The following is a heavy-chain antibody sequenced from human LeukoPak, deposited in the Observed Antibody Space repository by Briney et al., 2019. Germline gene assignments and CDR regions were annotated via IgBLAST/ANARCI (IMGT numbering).Heavy chain of an antibody. J-gene: IGHJ4*02. D-gene: IGHD3-9*01. CDR1: GGSISSFF. CDR2: VHSSGST. CDR3: ARLAPGNYDILTGDPKVVFDY. Sequence: SGTLSLTCTVSGGSISSFFWSWIRQPPGKGLEWIGYVHSSGSTKYNPSLKSRLIISVDMSKNQFSLKLRSVSVADTAVYYCARLAPGNYDILTGDPKVVFDYWGQGALVTVSS. V-gene: IGHV4-59*01.